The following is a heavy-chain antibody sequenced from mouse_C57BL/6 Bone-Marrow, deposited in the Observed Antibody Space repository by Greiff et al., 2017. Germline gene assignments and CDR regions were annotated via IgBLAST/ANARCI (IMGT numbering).Heavy chain of an antibody. CDR1: GYTFTSYW. D-gene: IGHD1-1*01. Sequence: QVQLQQPGAELVRPGTSVKLSCKASGYTFTSYWMHWVKQRPGQGLEWIGVIDPSDSYTNYNQKFKGKATLTVDTSPSTAYMQLSSLTSEDSAVYYCARKDYGSPGWFAYWGQGTLVTVSA. J-gene: IGHJ3*01. CDR2: IDPSDSYT. V-gene: IGHV1-59*01. CDR3: ARKDYGSPGWFAY.